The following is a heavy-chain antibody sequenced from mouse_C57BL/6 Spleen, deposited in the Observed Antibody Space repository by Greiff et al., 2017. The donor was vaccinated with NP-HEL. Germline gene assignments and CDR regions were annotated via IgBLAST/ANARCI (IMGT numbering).Heavy chain of an antibody. CDR3: ARGFDGYYAGYFDV. V-gene: IGHV5-17*01. CDR2: ISSGSSTI. CDR1: GFTFSDYG. Sequence: EVMLVESGGGLVKPGGSLKLSCAASGFTFSDYGMHWVRQAPEKGLEWVAYISSGSSTIYYADTVKGRFTISRDNAKNTLFLQMTSLRSEDTAMYYCARGFDGYYAGYFDVWGTGTTVTVSS. J-gene: IGHJ1*03. D-gene: IGHD2-3*01.